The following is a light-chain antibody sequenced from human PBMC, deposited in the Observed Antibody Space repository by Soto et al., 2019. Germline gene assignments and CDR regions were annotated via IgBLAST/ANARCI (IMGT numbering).Light chain of an antibody. J-gene: IGLJ2*01. CDR2: GNS. CDR1: SSNIGAGYD. Sequence: QAVVTQPPSVSGAPGQRVTISCTGSSSNIGAGYDVHWYQQLPGTAPKLLIYGNSNRPSGVPDRFSGSKSGTSASLAITGLQAEDEADYYCQSYDSSLSVHVVFGGGTKVTGL. CDR3: QSYDSSLSVHVV. V-gene: IGLV1-40*01.